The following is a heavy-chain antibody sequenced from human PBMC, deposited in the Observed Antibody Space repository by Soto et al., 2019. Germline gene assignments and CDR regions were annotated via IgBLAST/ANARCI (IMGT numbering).Heavy chain of an antibody. CDR2: IIPIFGTA. D-gene: IGHD3-22*01. J-gene: IGHJ4*02. CDR1: GGTFSSYA. V-gene: IGHV1-69*13. CDR3: ARDSGYYDSSGYYSTPDY. Sequence: SVKVSCKASGGTFSSYAISWVRQAPGQGLEWMGGIIPIFGTANYAQKFQGRVTITADESTSTAYMELSSLRSEDTAVYYCARDSGYYDSSGYYSTPDYWGQGTLVTVSS.